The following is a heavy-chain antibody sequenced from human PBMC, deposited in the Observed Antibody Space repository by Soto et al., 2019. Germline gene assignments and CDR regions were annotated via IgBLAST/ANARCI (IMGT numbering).Heavy chain of an antibody. CDR1: GFTFSSYG. V-gene: IGHV3-33*01. CDR3: ARGASGWYVGDFDY. Sequence: GGSLRLSCAASGFTFSSYGMHWVRQAPGKGLEWVAVIWSDGSNKYYADSVKGRFTISRDISKNTLYLQMNSLRTEDTAVYYCARGASGWYVGDFDYWGQGILVTVSS. D-gene: IGHD6-19*01. CDR2: IWSDGSNK. J-gene: IGHJ4*02.